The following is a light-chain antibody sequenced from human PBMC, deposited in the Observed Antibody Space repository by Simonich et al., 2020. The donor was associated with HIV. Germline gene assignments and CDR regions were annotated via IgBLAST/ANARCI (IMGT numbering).Light chain of an antibody. V-gene: IGKV1-39*01. CDR3: QQSYSVPYT. CDR1: QSISSY. Sequence: DFQMTQYPSSLSDSVGEKVTITCRASQSISSYLNWIQNKPGKAPKLLIYAAFRLQSGVPSRFSGSGSGTESTLTISSLQPEDFATYFCQQSYSVPYTFGQGTKLDIK. J-gene: IGKJ2*01. CDR2: AAF.